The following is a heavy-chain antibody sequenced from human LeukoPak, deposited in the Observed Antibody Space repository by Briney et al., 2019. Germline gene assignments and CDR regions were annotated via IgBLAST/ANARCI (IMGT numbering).Heavy chain of an antibody. CDR1: GFTFSTYA. CDR3: AKLSGSDYKESYDY. J-gene: IGHJ4*02. V-gene: IGHV3-23*01. D-gene: IGHD2-21*01. CDR2: MSGSGGMT. Sequence: GGSLRLSCAASGFTFSTYAMTWVRQAPGKGLELVSVMSGSGGMTYYADSVKGRFTISRDNSKNTLYLQMNSLRAEDTAVYYCAKLSGSDYKESYDYWGQGTLVTVSS.